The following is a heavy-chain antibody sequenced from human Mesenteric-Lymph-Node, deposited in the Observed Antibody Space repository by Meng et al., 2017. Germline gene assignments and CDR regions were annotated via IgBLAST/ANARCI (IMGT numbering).Heavy chain of an antibody. CDR3: ARKNDYYDSSYYYGVIDY. V-gene: IGHV4-31*03. CDR2: IYRSGNT. Sequence: SETLSLTCTVSGDSLSSGGYYWNWIRQYPGKGLEWIGYIYRSGNTYYNPSLKSRVTISVVTSKNQFSLKLSSVTAADTAVYYCARKNDYYDSSYYYGVIDYWGQGTLVTVSS. J-gene: IGHJ4*02. CDR1: GDSLSSGGYY. D-gene: IGHD3-22*01.